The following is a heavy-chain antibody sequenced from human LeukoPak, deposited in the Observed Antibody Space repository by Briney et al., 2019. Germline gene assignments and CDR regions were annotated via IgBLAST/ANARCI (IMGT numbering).Heavy chain of an antibody. J-gene: IGHJ4*02. D-gene: IGHD3-3*01. CDR3: ARDRKVLRFLGWLLWNPFDY. CDR2: ISAYNGNT. CDR1: GYTFTSYG. V-gene: IGHV1-18*01. Sequence: GASVKVSCKASGYTFTSYGISWVRQAPGQGLEWMGWISAYNGNTNYAQKLQGRVTMTTDTSTSTAYMELRSLRSDDTAVYYCARDRKVLRFLGWLLWNPFDYWGQGTLVTVSS.